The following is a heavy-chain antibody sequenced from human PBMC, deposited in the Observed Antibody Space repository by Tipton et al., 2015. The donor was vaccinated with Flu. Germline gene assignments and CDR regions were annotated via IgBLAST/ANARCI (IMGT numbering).Heavy chain of an antibody. CDR2: FSASRGTT. J-gene: IGHJ4*02. V-gene: IGHV3-23*01. CDR1: GFTFNRYA. D-gene: IGHD6-19*01. Sequence: SLRLSCAASGFTFNRYAMSWVRQAPGKGLEWVSGFSASRGTTYFADSVKGRFTISRDNYKNTLYLQMNSVRADDTAVYYCAKVIPEKVAGLDYWGQGTLVTVSS. CDR3: AKVIPEKVAGLDY.